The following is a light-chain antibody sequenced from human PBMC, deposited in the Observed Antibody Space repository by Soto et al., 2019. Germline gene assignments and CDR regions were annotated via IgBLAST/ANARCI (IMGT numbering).Light chain of an antibody. CDR2: XXX. CDR1: QDINSW. Sequence: DIQMTQSPSSLSASVGDRITITCRASQDINSWLAWYEEKPVTAPKVLXXXXXKLQSGFPSRFSGSGSGTEFTLTISSLQPDDFATYYCQQYNSYSFGQGTKVDIK. V-gene: IGKV1D-16*01. J-gene: IGKJ1*01. CDR3: QQYNSYS.